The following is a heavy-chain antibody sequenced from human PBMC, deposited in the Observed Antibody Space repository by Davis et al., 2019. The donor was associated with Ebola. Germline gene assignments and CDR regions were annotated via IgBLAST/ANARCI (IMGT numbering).Heavy chain of an antibody. CDR3: AREGIAVAGNCLDY. CDR2: ISYDGSNK. V-gene: IGHV3-30-3*01. D-gene: IGHD6-19*01. CDR1: GFTFSSYA. J-gene: IGHJ4*02. Sequence: GESLKISCAASGFTFSSYAMHWVRQAPGKGLEWVAVISYDGSNKYYADSVKGRFTISRDNSKNTLYLQMNSLRAEDTAVYYCAREGIAVAGNCLDYWGQGTLVTVSS.